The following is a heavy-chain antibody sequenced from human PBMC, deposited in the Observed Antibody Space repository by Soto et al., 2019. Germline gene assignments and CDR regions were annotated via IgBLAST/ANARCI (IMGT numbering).Heavy chain of an antibody. Sequence: GGSLRLSCAASGFTFSSYSMNWVRQAPGKGLEWVSSISSSSSYIYYADSVKGRFTISRDNAKNSLYLQMNSLRAEDTAVYYCARAFSGWRYYYYYMDVWGKGTTVTVSS. V-gene: IGHV3-21*01. CDR3: ARAFSGWRYYYYYMDV. D-gene: IGHD6-19*01. CDR1: GFTFSSYS. CDR2: ISSSSSYI. J-gene: IGHJ6*03.